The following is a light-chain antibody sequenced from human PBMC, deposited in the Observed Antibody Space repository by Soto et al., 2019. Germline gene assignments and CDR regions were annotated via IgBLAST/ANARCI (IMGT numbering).Light chain of an antibody. Sequence: AIRMNQSPSSLSASTGDRVTITCRASQGISSYLAWYQQKPGKAPKLLIYAASTLQSGVPSRFSGSGSGTGFTLTISSLQPEDVATYYCQKYNSAPLTFGGGTKVDIK. V-gene: IGKV1-8*01. CDR1: QGISSY. CDR3: QKYNSAPLT. J-gene: IGKJ4*01. CDR2: AAS.